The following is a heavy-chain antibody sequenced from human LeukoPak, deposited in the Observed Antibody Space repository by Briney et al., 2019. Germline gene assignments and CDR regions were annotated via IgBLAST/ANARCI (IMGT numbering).Heavy chain of an antibody. J-gene: IGHJ4*02. Sequence: SETLSLTCTVSGGSISSGGYYWSWTRQHPGKGLEWIGYIYYSGSTYYNPSLKSRVTISVDTSKNQFSLKLSSVTAADTAVYYCARGNYYYDTYYFDYWGQGTLVTVSS. D-gene: IGHD3-22*01. CDR3: ARGNYYYDTYYFDY. V-gene: IGHV4-31*03. CDR2: IYYSGST. CDR1: GGSISSGGYY.